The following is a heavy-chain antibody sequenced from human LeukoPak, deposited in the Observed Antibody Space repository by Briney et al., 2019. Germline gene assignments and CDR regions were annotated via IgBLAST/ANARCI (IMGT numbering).Heavy chain of an antibody. J-gene: IGHJ4*02. CDR3: ARWGYCSGGSCYPSY. D-gene: IGHD2-15*01. Sequence: PSETLSLTCTVSGGSISSYYWSWIRQPPGKGLEWIGYIYYSGNTNYNPSLKSRVTISVDTSKNQFSLNLSSVTAADTAVYYCARWGYCSGGSCYPSYWGQGTLVTVSS. V-gene: IGHV4-59*12. CDR2: IYYSGNT. CDR1: GGSISSYY.